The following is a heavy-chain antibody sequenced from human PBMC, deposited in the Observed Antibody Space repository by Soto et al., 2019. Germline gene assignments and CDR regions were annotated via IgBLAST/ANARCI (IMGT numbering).Heavy chain of an antibody. CDR2: VIPLFGTA. V-gene: IGHV1-69*06. J-gene: IGHJ6*02. D-gene: IGHD6-13*01. CDR3: ADAPAGNYYYYYKFDV. Sequence: QVQLLQSGAEVKKPGSSVRFSCKASGDIFTRYSFSWVRQAPGQGLEWMGGVIPLFGTANYGQKFQGRITINADKSTSTAFMDIRGLRSDETAVYYCADAPAGNYYYYYKFDVWGQGAAVTVS. CDR1: GDIFTRYS.